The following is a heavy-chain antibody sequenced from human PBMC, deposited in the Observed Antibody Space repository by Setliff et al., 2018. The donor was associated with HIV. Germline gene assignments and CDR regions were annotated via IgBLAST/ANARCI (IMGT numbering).Heavy chain of an antibody. CDR3: ARDRGYPDSFNI. J-gene: IGHJ3*02. CDR1: AFSFNNYY. V-gene: IGHV3-7*01. Sequence: PGGSLRLSCIASAFSFNNYYMTWVRQAPGKGPEWVANIKTDGSEKFYVDSVKGRFTISRDNAKNSLYLQMNSLRAEDTAVYYCARDRGYPDSFNIWGQGTVVTVSS. CDR2: IKTDGSEK. D-gene: IGHD3-10*01.